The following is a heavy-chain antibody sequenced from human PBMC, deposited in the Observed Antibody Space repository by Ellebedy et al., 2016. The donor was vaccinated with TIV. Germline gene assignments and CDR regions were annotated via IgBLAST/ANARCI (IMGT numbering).Heavy chain of an antibody. Sequence: PGGSLRLSCSTSGFTFRNYWMSWVRQAQGKGLEWVAKIKVVGNAKSYVDSVKGRFSISINNATKSLFLQMNSLRTEDTDVYYCAKDLDVYFWGTYRFWGQGILVTVSS. J-gene: IGHJ4*02. CDR3: AKDLDVYFWGTYRF. D-gene: IGHD3-16*02. CDR1: GFTFRNYW. CDR2: IKVVGNAK. V-gene: IGHV3-7*01.